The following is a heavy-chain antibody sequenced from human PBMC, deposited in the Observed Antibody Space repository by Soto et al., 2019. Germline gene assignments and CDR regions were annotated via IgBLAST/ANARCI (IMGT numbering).Heavy chain of an antibody. CDR2: INAGNGNT. CDR3: ARMQVPAVGMVVWFDP. D-gene: IGHD6-13*01. Sequence: ASVKVSCKASGYTFTSYSMHWVRQAPGQRLEWMGWINAGNGNTHYSQKFQGRITITTDASASTAYMELSSLRSEDTAVYYCARMQVPAVGMVVWFDPWGQGTLVTVSS. V-gene: IGHV1-3*01. CDR1: GYTFTSYS. J-gene: IGHJ5*02.